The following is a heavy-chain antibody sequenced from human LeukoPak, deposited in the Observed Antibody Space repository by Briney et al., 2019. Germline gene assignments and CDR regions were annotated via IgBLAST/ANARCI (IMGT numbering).Heavy chain of an antibody. CDR3: VKGVGTTWDPNWFDL. Sequence: GGSLRLSCAASGFTFDDYAIHWVRQAPGKGLEWVSGISWNSGSIGYGDSVKGRFTISRDNAKNALDLQMKSLGVEDTALYYCVKGVGTTWDPNWFDLWGQGTLVTVSS. CDR2: ISWNSGSI. V-gene: IGHV3-9*01. CDR1: GFTFDDYA. J-gene: IGHJ5*02. D-gene: IGHD1-26*01.